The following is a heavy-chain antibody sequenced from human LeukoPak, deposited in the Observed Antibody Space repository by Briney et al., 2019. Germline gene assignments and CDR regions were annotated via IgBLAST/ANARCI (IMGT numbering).Heavy chain of an antibody. V-gene: IGHV3-30*04. CDR2: ASYNGINQ. J-gene: IGHJ6*03. Sequence: PGGSLRLSCEASGFTFSSHSMNWVRRAPGKGLEWVAVASYNGINQYYADSVSGRFTISRDNSKNTLYLQMNSLRAEDTAVYFCARHGLPYNLEAFYMDVWGKGTTVTVSS. D-gene: IGHD5-24*01. CDR3: ARHGLPYNLEAFYMDV. CDR1: GFTFSSHS.